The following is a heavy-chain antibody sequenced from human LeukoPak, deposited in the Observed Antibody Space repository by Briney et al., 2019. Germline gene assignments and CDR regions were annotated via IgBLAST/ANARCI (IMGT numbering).Heavy chain of an antibody. J-gene: IGHJ4*02. D-gene: IGHD6-19*01. Sequence: GGSLRLSCAASGFTVSSNYMSWVRQAPGKGLEWVSVIYSGGSTYYADSVKGRFTISRDNSKNTLYLQMNSLRAEDTAVYYCARSSPWQWLDYWGQGTLVTVSS. CDR2: IYSGGST. V-gene: IGHV3-53*01. CDR1: GFTVSSNY. CDR3: ARSSPWQWLDY.